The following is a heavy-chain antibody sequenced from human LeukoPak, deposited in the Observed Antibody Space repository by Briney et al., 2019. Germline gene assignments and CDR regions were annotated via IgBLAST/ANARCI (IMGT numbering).Heavy chain of an antibody. CDR1: AYSFSSAYY. CDR3: ARRYYDRFTGPYYFDY. V-gene: IGHV4-38-2*02. Sequence: PSETLSLTCTVSAYSFSSAYYWDWLRQPPGKGLEWIGSIYHSGNTYYTPSLKGRVAISVDTSKNQFSLHLDSVTAADTAVYYCARRYYDRFTGPYYFDYWGQGTLVTVSS. CDR2: IYHSGNT. D-gene: IGHD3-9*01. J-gene: IGHJ4*02.